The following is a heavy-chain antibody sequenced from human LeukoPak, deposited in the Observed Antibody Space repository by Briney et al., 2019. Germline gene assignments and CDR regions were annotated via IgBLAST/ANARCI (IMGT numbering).Heavy chain of an antibody. CDR1: GYTFTSYG. V-gene: IGHV1-2*02. CDR2: INPNSGGT. D-gene: IGHD7-27*01. CDR3: AKGVVGWGSGYFDY. J-gene: IGHJ4*02. Sequence: ASVKVSCKASGYTFTSYGISWVRQAPGQGVEWMGWINPNSGGTGYAQRFQGRVSMTRDTSISTAYMELSSLRSDDTAVYYCAKGVVGWGSGYFDYWGQGTLVTVSS.